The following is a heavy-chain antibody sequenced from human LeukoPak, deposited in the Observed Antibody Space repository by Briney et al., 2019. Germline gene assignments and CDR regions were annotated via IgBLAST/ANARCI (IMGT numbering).Heavy chain of an antibody. CDR2: ISAYNGNT. V-gene: IGHV1-18*01. J-gene: IGHJ3*02. Sequence: GASVKVSCKASGYTVTSYGISWVRQAPGQGLEWMGWISAYNGNTNYAQKLQGRVTMTRDTSTSTVYMELSSLRSEDTAVYYCARVPSYYHAFDIWGQGTMVTVSS. CDR3: ARVPSYYHAFDI. D-gene: IGHD3-22*01. CDR1: GYTVTSYG.